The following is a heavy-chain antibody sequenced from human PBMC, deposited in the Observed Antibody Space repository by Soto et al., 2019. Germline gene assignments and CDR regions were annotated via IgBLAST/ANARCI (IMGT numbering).Heavy chain of an antibody. V-gene: IGHV4-34*01. Sequence: SETLSLTCAVYGGSFSGYYWSWIRQPPGKGLEWIGEINHSGSTNYNPSLKSRVTISVDTSKNQFSLKLSSGTAADTAVYYCARGALATVTTYYYYYYMEVWGKGTTVTVSS. CDR2: INHSGST. D-gene: IGHD4-17*01. CDR1: GGSFSGYY. CDR3: ARGALATVTTYYYYYYMEV. J-gene: IGHJ6*03.